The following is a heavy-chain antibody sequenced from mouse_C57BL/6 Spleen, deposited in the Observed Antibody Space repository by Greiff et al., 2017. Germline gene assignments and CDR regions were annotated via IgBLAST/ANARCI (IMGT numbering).Heavy chain of an antibody. CDR1: GYTFTDYN. J-gene: IGHJ3*01. Sequence: EVKLMESGPELVKPGASVKIPCKASGYTFTDYNMDWVKQSHGKSLEWIGDINPNNGGTIYNQKFKGKATLTVDKSSSTAYMELRSLTSEDTAVDDCARSYDGYYGAYWGQGTLVTVSA. CDR3: ARSYDGYYGAY. D-gene: IGHD2-3*01. CDR2: INPNNGGT. V-gene: IGHV1-18*01.